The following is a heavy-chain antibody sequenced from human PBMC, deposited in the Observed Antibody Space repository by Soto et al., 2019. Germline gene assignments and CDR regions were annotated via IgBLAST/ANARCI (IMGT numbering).Heavy chain of an antibody. D-gene: IGHD3-22*01. V-gene: IGHV1-18*01. CDR3: ARRPRNYYDSNNFDY. CDR1: GYTFTSYG. CDR2: ISAYNGNT. J-gene: IGHJ4*02. Sequence: QVQLVQSGAEVKKPGASVKVSCKASGYTFTSYGISWVRQAPGQGLEWMGWISAYNGNTNYAQKLQGRVTMTTDTSTSTAYMELRSLRSDDTVVYYCARRPRNYYDSNNFDYWGQGTLVTVSS.